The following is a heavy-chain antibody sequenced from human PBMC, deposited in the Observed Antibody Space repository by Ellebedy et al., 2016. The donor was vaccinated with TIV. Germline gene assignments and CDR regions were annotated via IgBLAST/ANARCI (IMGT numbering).Heavy chain of an antibody. CDR2: IKQDGSEK. D-gene: IGHD4-17*01. V-gene: IGHV3-7*03. Sequence: GGSLRLXCAASGFTFSSYWMSWVHQAPGKGLEWVANIKQDGSEKYYVDSVKGRFTISRDNAKNSLYLQMNSLRAEDTAVYYCARLQMTTTFNWFDPWGQGTLVTVSS. CDR3: ARLQMTTTFNWFDP. J-gene: IGHJ5*02. CDR1: GFTFSSYW.